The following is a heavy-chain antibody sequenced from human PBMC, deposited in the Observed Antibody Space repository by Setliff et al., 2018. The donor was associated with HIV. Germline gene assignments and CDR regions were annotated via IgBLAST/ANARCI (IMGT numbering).Heavy chain of an antibody. CDR3: ARHGPRYYYDT. CDR2: IYPADSDT. Sequence: GESLKISCKGSGYNFTSFWIAWVRQMPGKGLEWMGIIYPADSDTRYSPSFQGQVTISADKSISTAYLRWGSLKASDTAMYYCARHGPRYYYDTWGQGTMVTVSS. D-gene: IGHD3-16*01. V-gene: IGHV5-51*01. CDR1: GYNFTSFW. J-gene: IGHJ3*02.